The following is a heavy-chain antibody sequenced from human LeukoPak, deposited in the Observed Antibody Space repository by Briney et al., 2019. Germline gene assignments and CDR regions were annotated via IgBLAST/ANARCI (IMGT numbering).Heavy chain of an antibody. J-gene: IGHJ4*02. Sequence: GSLRLSCAASGFTFSDYYMSWIRQAPGKGLEWVSYISSSGSTIYYADSVKGRFTISRDNAKNSLYLQMNSLRAEDTAVYYCARAGDNKPMTTVTPFDYWGQGTLVTVSS. CDR2: ISSSGSTI. V-gene: IGHV3-11*01. D-gene: IGHD4-17*01. CDR3: ARAGDNKPMTTVTPFDY. CDR1: GFTFSDYY.